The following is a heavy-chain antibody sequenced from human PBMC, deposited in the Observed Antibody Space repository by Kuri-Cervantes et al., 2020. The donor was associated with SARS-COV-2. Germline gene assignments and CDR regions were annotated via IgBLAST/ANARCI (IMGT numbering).Heavy chain of an antibody. D-gene: IGHD3-10*01. V-gene: IGHV3-23*01. CDR3: AKTTMVQGVIISGWIDY. CDR2: ISGSGGST. CDR1: GFTFSSSW. J-gene: IGHJ4*02. Sequence: GGSLRLSCAASGFTFSSSWMHWVCQAPEKGLEWVSAISGSGGSTYYADSVKGRFTISRDNSKNTLYLQMNSLRAEDTAVYYCAKTTMVQGVIISGWIDYWGQGTLVTVSS.